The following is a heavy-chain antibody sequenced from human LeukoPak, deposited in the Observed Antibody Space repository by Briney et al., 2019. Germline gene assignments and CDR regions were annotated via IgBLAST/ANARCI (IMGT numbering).Heavy chain of an antibody. V-gene: IGHV4-59*01. CDR1: GGSISSYY. J-gene: IGHJ4*02. CDR2: IYYSGST. D-gene: IGHD3-22*01. Sequence: SETLSLTCTVSGGSISSYYCNWIRQPPGKGLEWIGYIYYSGSTNYNPSLKSRVTISVDTSKNQFSLKLSSVTAADTPVYYCARGVPYYYDNSGYPFDYWGQGTLVTVSS. CDR3: ARGVPYYYDNSGYPFDY.